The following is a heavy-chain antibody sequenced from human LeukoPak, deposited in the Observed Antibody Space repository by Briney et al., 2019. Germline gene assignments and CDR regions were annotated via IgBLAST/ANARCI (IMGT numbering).Heavy chain of an antibody. Sequence: SETLSLTCTVSGGSISSSSYYWGWIRQPPGKGLEWIGSIYYSGSTYYNPSLKSRVTISVDTSKNQFSLKLSSVTAADTAVYYCARAYYDFWSGFIWGQGTLVTVSP. V-gene: IGHV4-39*01. CDR2: IYYSGST. D-gene: IGHD3-3*01. CDR3: ARAYYDFWSGFI. CDR1: GGSISSSSYY. J-gene: IGHJ4*02.